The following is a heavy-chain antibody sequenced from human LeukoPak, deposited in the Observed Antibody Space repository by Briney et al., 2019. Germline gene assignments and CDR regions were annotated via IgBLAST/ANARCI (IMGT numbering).Heavy chain of an antibody. D-gene: IGHD4-17*01. V-gene: IGHV1-2*02. J-gene: IGHJ4*02. CDR1: GYTFTGYY. Sequence: ASVKVSCKTSGYTFTGYYIYWVRQAPGQGLEWMGWINPNSDDTSYAQKFQGRVTMTRDTSVSTAYMELSRLSSDDRAVYYGARQDGDLDYWGQGTLVTVSS. CDR3: ARQDGDLDY. CDR2: INPNSDDT.